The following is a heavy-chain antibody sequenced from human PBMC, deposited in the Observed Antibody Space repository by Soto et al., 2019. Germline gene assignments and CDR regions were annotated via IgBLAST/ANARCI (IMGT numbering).Heavy chain of an antibody. Sequence: EVQLVESGGGLVQPGGSLRLSCAASGFTFSSYAMHWVRQAPGKGLEYVSAISSNGGSTYYANSVKGRFTISRDNSKNTLYLQMGSLRAEDMAVYYYARVIGELLPYYYYGMDVWGQGTTVTVSS. CDR2: ISSNGGST. CDR1: GFTFSSYA. J-gene: IGHJ6*02. V-gene: IGHV3-64*01. CDR3: ARVIGELLPYYYYGMDV. D-gene: IGHD1-26*01.